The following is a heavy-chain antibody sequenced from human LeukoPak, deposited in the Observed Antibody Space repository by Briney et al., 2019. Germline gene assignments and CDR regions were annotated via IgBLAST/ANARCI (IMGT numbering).Heavy chain of an antibody. J-gene: IGHJ3*02. Sequence: SETLSLTCNVSGASMSSNYWSWIRQPPGKGLEWIGYIYHSGSTNYNPSLKSRVTISVDTSKNQFSLKLSSVTAADTAVYYCARDQWFGELSADQGEIDAFDIWGQGTMVTVSS. CDR2: IYHSGST. CDR3: ARDQWFGELSADQGEIDAFDI. D-gene: IGHD3-10*01. CDR1: GASMSSNY. V-gene: IGHV4-59*01.